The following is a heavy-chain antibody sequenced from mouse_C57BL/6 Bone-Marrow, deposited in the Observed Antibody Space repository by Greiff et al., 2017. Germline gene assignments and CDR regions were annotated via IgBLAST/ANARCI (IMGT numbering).Heavy chain of an antibody. V-gene: IGHV1-22*01. CDR2: INPNNGGT. CDR3: DRSNGFAY. D-gene: IGHD2-5*01. Sequence: EVKLVESGPELVKPGASVKMSCKASGYTFTDYNMHWVKQSHGKSLEWIGYINPNNGGTSYNQKFKGKATLTVNKSSSTAYMELRSLTSEDSAVYYCDRSNGFAYWGQGTVVTVSA. J-gene: IGHJ3*01. CDR1: GYTFTDYN.